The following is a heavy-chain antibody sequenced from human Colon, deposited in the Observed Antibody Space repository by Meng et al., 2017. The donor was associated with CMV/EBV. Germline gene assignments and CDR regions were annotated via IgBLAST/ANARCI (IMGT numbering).Heavy chain of an antibody. CDR1: GYTFSDYH. CDR3: ARDPSGSRVPFDY. V-gene: IGHV1-2*02. Sequence: VLWLQYGAGVKKPGASVIVSCNISGYTFSDYHIHWVRQTHGEGLEWMGWINSNSGATDYAQKFQGRFTMTRDTPLNPVYMELSSLRSDDTAVYHCARDPSGSRVPFDYWGQGSLVTVSS. D-gene: IGHD1-26*01. CDR2: INSNSGAT. J-gene: IGHJ4*02.